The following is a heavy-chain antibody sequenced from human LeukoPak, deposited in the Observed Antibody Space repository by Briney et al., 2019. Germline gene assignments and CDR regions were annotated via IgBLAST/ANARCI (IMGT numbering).Heavy chain of an antibody. Sequence: ASVKVSCKASGYTFTSYYMHWVRQAPGQGLEWMGIINPSGGSTSYAQKFQGRVTMTRDTSTSTVYMELSSLRSEDTAVYYCARVVGALESASGYFDYWGQGTLVTVSS. CDR2: INPSGGST. J-gene: IGHJ4*02. CDR1: GYTFTSYY. V-gene: IGHV1-46*01. CDR3: ARVVGALESASGYFDY. D-gene: IGHD3-3*01.